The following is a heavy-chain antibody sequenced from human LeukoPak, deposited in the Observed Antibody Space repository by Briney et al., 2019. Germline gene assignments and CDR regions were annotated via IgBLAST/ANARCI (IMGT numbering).Heavy chain of an antibody. CDR1: GGSISSANHY. CDR3: ARVSGSVTTIKFDP. D-gene: IGHD4-17*01. J-gene: IGHJ5*02. Sequence: SQTLSLTCSVSGGSISSANHYWSWIRQHPGKGLEWIAYIHYSGTPYYNPSLKSRVTISVDPSKNQFFLKLNSVTAADTAVYYCARVSGSVTTIKFDPWGQGTLVTVSS. V-gene: IGHV4-31*02. CDR2: IHYSGTP.